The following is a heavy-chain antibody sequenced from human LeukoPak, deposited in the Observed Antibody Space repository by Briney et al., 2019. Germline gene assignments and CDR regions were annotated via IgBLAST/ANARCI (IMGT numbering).Heavy chain of an antibody. Sequence: GGSLRLSCAASGFTFRSYEMNWVRQAPGKGLEWVSYISSSGSTIYYTDSVKGRFTISRDNAKDSLYLQMNSLRAEDTAVYYCARDRQWRYYGSGSYSTLDYWGQGTPVTVSS. J-gene: IGHJ4*02. CDR1: GFTFRSYE. CDR2: ISSSGSTI. V-gene: IGHV3-48*03. D-gene: IGHD3-10*01. CDR3: ARDRQWRYYGSGSYSTLDY.